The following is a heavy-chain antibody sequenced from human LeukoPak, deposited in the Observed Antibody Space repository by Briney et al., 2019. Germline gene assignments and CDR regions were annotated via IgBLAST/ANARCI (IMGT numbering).Heavy chain of an antibody. CDR2: IYYSGST. J-gene: IGHJ4*02. CDR3: ARHGVAAAGHFDY. Sequence: QVQLQESGPGLVKPSETLSLTCTVSGGSISSYYWSWIRQPPGKGLEWIGYIYYSGSTNYNPSLKSRVTISVDTSKNQFPLKLSSVTAADTAVYYCARHGVAAAGHFDYWGQGTLVTVSS. V-gene: IGHV4-59*08. CDR1: GGSISSYY. D-gene: IGHD6-13*01.